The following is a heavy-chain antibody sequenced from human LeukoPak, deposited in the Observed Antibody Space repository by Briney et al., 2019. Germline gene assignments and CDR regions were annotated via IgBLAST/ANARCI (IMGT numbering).Heavy chain of an antibody. D-gene: IGHD5-12*01. CDR3: ARGGYSGYDYLDY. CDR2: IYYSGST. J-gene: IGHJ4*02. Sequence: SQTLSLTCTVSGGSISSGDYYWSWIRQPPGKGLEWIGYIYYSGSTYYNPSLKSRVTISVDTSRNQFSLKLSSVTAADTAVYYCARGGYSGYDYLDYWGRGTLVTVSS. CDR1: GGSISSGDYY. V-gene: IGHV4-30-4*08.